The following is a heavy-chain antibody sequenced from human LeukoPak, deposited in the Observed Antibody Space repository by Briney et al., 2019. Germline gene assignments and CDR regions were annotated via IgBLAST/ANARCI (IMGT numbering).Heavy chain of an antibody. CDR3: AGRTTTTVGPFDY. J-gene: IGHJ4*02. CDR2: INHGGST. D-gene: IGHD4-11*01. Sequence: SETLSLTCAVYGGSFSGYYWSWIRQPPGKGLEWIGEINHGGSTNYNPSLKSRVTLSVDTSKNQFSLNMSSLTAANTAVYSCAGRTTTTVGPFDYWGQGTLVTVSS. V-gene: IGHV4-34*01. CDR1: GGSFSGYY.